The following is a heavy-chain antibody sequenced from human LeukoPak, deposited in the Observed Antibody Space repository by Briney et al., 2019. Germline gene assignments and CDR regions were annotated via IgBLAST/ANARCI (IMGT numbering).Heavy chain of an antibody. V-gene: IGHV1-69*06. J-gene: IGHJ4*02. CDR1: GGTFSSYA. CDR2: IIPIFGTA. Sequence: GSSVKVSCKASGGTFSSYAISWVRQAPGQGLEWMGGIIPIFGTANYAQKFQGRVTITADKSTSTAYMELSSLRSDDTAVYYCAREGRGSYFEDYWGQGTLVTVSS. CDR3: AREGRGSYFEDY. D-gene: IGHD1-26*01.